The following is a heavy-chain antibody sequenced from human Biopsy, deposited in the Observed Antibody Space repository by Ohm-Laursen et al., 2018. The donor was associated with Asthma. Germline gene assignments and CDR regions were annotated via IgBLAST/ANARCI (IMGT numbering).Heavy chain of an antibody. Sequence: GQTLSLTCAASGFTFSAYGMHWVRQAPGKGLEWVAYIAWDGINSYYADSVKGRFTISRDNSRNTLYLQKNSLRADDTAVYYCARAGESDLVGGLDVWGPGTLVTVSS. CDR2: IAWDGINS. V-gene: IGHV3-30*03. D-gene: IGHD2-21*01. CDR3: ARAGESDLVGGLDV. CDR1: GFTFSAYG. J-gene: IGHJ4*02.